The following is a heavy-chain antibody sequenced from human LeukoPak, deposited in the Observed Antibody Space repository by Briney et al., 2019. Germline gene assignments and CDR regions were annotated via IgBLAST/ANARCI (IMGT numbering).Heavy chain of an antibody. J-gene: IGHJ5*02. CDR2: IYDSGST. Sequence: SETLSLTCTVSGGSISSYYWSWIRQPPGEGLEWIGYIYDSGSTNYNPSLKSRVTISVDTSKNQFSLKLSSVTAADTAVYYCARLSDWFDPWGQGTLVTVSS. V-gene: IGHV4-59*01. CDR1: GGSISSYY. CDR3: ARLSDWFDP.